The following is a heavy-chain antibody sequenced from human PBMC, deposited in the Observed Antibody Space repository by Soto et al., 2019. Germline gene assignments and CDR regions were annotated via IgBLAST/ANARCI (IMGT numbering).Heavy chain of an antibody. CDR2: IIHSGNN. CDR1: DYSIGSGYY. J-gene: IGHJ3*02. D-gene: IGHD1-26*01. V-gene: IGHV4-38-2*02. Sequence: SETLSLTCTVSDYSIGSGYYWGWIRQPPGKGLEWIGSIIHSGNNNYNPSLKSRVTMSVDTSKNQFSLKLSSVIAADTAVYYCARDRNCGSRPDAFDIWGQGTMVTVSS. CDR3: ARDRNCGSRPDAFDI.